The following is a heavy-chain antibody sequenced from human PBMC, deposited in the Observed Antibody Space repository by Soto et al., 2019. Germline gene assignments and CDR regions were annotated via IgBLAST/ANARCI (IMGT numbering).Heavy chain of an antibody. Sequence: ASVKVSCKASGYTFTSYYMHWVRQAPGQGLEWMGIINPSGGSTSYAQKFQGRVTMTRDTSTSTVYMELSSLRPEDTAVYYCARDRSGSFIVVVPAAMGVSTYYYYGMDVWGQGTTVTVSS. J-gene: IGHJ6*02. V-gene: IGHV1-46*01. CDR1: GYTFTSYY. CDR2: INPSGGST. D-gene: IGHD2-2*01. CDR3: ARDRSGSFIVVVPAAMGVSTYYYYGMDV.